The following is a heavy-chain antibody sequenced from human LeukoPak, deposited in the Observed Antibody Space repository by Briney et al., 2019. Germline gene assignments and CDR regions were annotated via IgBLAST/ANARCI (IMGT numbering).Heavy chain of an antibody. J-gene: IGHJ5*02. V-gene: IGHV4-31*03. CDR2: IYYSGST. Sequence: SETLSLTCTVSGGSISSGGYYWSWIRQHPGKGLEWIGYIYYSGSTYYNPSLKSRVTISVDTSKNQFSLKLSSVTAADTAVYYCARGGYCSGGSCATGQWFDPWGQGTPVTVSS. CDR1: GGSISSGGYY. D-gene: IGHD2-15*01. CDR3: ARGGYCSGGSCATGQWFDP.